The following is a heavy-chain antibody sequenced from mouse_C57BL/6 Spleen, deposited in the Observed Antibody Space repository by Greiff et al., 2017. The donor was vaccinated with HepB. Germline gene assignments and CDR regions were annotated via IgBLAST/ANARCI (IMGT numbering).Heavy chain of an antibody. J-gene: IGHJ2*01. CDR1: GFTFTDYY. CDR2: IRNKANGYTT. V-gene: IGHV7-3*01. Sequence: EVHLVESGGGLVQPGGSLSLSCAASGFTFTDYYMSWVRQPPGKALEWLGFIRNKANGYTTEYSASVKGRFTISRDNSQSILYLQMNALRAEDSATYYCASLHSYRTFDYWGQGTTLTVSS. D-gene: IGHD2-14*01. CDR3: ASLHSYRTFDY.